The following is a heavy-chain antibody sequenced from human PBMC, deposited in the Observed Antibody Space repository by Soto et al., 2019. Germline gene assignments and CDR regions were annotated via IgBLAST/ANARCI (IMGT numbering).Heavy chain of an antibody. V-gene: IGHV3-7*01. CDR1: GFTFSSYW. Sequence: GGSLRLSCAASGFTFSSYWMSWVRQAPGKGLEWVANIKQDGSEKDYVDYVKGRFTISRDNAKNSLYLQMNSLRAEDTAVYYCAAYDILTVYFPQYSFDYWGQGAPVTVSS. J-gene: IGHJ4*02. CDR2: IKQDGSEK. D-gene: IGHD3-9*01. CDR3: AAYDILTVYFPQYSFDY.